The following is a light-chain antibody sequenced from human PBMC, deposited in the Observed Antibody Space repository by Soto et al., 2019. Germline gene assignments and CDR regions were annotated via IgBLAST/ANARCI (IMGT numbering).Light chain of an antibody. CDR1: QSVSSSY. CDR3: QQYDTSPYT. V-gene: IGKV3-20*01. Sequence: EIVLTQSPGTLSLSPGERVTLSCRASQSVSSSYLAWYQRKPGQAPRLLIYGASSRATGIPDKFSGSGSGTDFTLTISRLEPEDFAVYYCQQYDTSPYTFGQGTKLEIK. CDR2: GAS. J-gene: IGKJ2*01.